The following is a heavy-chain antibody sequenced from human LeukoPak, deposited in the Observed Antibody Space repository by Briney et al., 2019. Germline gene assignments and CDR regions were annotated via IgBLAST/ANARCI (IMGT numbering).Heavy chain of an antibody. J-gene: IGHJ4*02. D-gene: IGHD4-17*01. CDR1: GYTFTSYY. Sequence: ASVKVSCKASGYTFTSYYMHWVRQAPGQGLEWMGLINPSGGTTRYAQKFQGRVTMTRDLSTSTDYMELSSLRSDDTAVYYCAMSYGDYVYPDYWGQGTLVTVSS. CDR3: AMSYGDYVYPDY. CDR2: INPSGGTT. V-gene: IGHV1-46*01.